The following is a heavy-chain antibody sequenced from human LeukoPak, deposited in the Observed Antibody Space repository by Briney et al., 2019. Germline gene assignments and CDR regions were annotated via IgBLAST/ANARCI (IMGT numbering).Heavy chain of an antibody. V-gene: IGHV3-23*01. D-gene: IGHD5-18*01. CDR2: LSVSGGST. Sequence: PGGSLRLSCAASGFTFSSYAMSWVRQAPGKGLEWVSDLSVSGGSTYYADSVKGRFTISRDNSKNTLYLQMNSLRDEDTDVYYCAKDPRGYSYGYASLYFDYWGQGTLVTVSS. J-gene: IGHJ4*02. CDR1: GFTFSSYA. CDR3: AKDPRGYSYGYASLYFDY.